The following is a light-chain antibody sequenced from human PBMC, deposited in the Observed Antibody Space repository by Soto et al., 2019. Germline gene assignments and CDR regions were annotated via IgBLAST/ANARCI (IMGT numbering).Light chain of an antibody. Sequence: EIVLTQSPGTLSLSPGERATLSCRANESLSSGFLAWYQQRRGQAPRLIIYGASTRATGIPDRFSVGVSETDGIITISRVGNEGGSMYYCQHYENSTITFGPGTRLEIK. V-gene: IGKV3-20*01. J-gene: IGKJ5*01. CDR1: ESLSSGF. CDR2: GAS. CDR3: QHYENSTIT.